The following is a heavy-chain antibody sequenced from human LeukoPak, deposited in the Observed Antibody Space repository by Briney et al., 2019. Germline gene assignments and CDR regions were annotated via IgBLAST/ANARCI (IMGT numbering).Heavy chain of an antibody. Sequence: SETLSLTCTVSGGSISSGSYYWSWIRQPAGKGLEWIGRIYTSGSTNYNPSLKSRVTISVDTSKNQFSLKLSSVTAADTAVYYCASRGYYGSGSYSAFDIWGQGTMVTVSS. D-gene: IGHD3-10*01. V-gene: IGHV4-61*02. CDR2: IYTSGST. CDR1: GGSISSGSYY. CDR3: ASRGYYGSGSYSAFDI. J-gene: IGHJ3*02.